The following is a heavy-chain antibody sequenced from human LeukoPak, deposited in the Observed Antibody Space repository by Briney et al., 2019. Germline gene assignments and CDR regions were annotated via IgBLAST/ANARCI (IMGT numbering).Heavy chain of an antibody. J-gene: IGHJ4*02. CDR3: ARVGATLFYYFDY. V-gene: IGHV4-59*08. CDR1: GGSISSYY. CDR2: IYYSGST. Sequence: SETLSLTCTVSGGSISSYYWSWIRQPPGKGLEWIGYIYYSGSTNYNPSLKSRVTISVDTSKNQFSLKLSSVTAADTAVYYCARVGATLFYYFDYWGQGTLVTVSS. D-gene: IGHD1-26*01.